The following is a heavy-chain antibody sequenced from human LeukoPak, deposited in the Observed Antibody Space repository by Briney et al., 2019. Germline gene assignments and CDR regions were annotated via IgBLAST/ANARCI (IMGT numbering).Heavy chain of an antibody. Sequence: SETLSLTCTVSGGSISSGSYYWSWIRQPAGKGLEWIGCIYTSGSTNYNPSLKSRVTISMDTSKNQFSLKLSAVTAADTAVYYCTREGYSSPDYWGQGTLVTVSS. V-gene: IGHV4-61*02. CDR1: GGSISSGSYY. CDR2: IYTSGST. D-gene: IGHD5-18*01. CDR3: TREGYSSPDY. J-gene: IGHJ4*02.